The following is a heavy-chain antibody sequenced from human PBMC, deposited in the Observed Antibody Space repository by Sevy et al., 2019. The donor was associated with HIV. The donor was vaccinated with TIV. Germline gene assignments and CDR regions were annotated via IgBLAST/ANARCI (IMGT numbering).Heavy chain of an antibody. J-gene: IGHJ3*02. CDR2: IIPVFGTT. CDR3: SSLRSEDTAVYYCARGGYSYGYQAFDI. V-gene: IGHV1-69*13. D-gene: IGHD5-18*01. Sequence: ASVKVSCKAPGGTFSSYALSWVRQAPGQGLEWMGGIIPVFGTTNYAQKFQGRVTITADESTSTAYMELSSLRSEDTAYMELSSLRSEDTAVYYCARGGYSYGYQAFDILGQGTMVTVSS. CDR1: GGTFSSYA.